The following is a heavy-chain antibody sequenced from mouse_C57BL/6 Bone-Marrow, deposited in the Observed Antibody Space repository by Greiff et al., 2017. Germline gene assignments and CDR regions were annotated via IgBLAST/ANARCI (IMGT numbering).Heavy chain of an antibody. Sequence: VQLQQSGPELVKPGASVKISCKASGYTFTDYYMNWVKQSHGKSLEWIGDIHPNNGGTSYNQKFKGKATLTVEKSSSTAYMELRSLTSEDSAVYYCARWGTTVVATDYFDYWGQGTTLTVSS. J-gene: IGHJ2*01. CDR3: ARWGTTVVATDYFDY. CDR1: GYTFTDYY. V-gene: IGHV1-26*01. CDR2: IHPNNGGT. D-gene: IGHD1-1*01.